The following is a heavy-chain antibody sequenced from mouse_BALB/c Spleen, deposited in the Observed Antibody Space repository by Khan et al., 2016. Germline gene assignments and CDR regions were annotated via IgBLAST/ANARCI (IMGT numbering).Heavy chain of an antibody. CDR2: IGYSGST. CDR1: GYSITSDYA. V-gene: IGHV3-2*02. CDR3: ARNHHYFGSSYWYFDV. Sequence: EVQLVESGPGLVKPSQSLSLTCTVTGYSITSDYAWNWFRQFPGNKLEWMGYIGYSGSTSYNPSLKSRISITRDTSRNQFFLQLNSVTTEDTSTYYCARNHHYFGSSYWYFDVWGAGTTVTVSS. D-gene: IGHD1-1*01. J-gene: IGHJ1*01.